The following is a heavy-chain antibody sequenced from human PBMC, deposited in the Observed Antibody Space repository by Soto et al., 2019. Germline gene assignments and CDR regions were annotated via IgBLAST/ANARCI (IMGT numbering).Heavy chain of an antibody. D-gene: IGHD3-22*01. Sequence: PGGSLRLSCAASGFTFSSYWMSWVRQAPGKGLEWVANIKTDGSEKYYMDSVRGRFTTSRDNARNSLYLDLTRLRAEDTAVYFCVRDYYDTSGYPNTFDMWGQGTMVTVSS. CDR3: VRDYYDTSGYPNTFDM. V-gene: IGHV3-7*01. CDR2: IKTDGSEK. J-gene: IGHJ3*02. CDR1: GFTFSSYW.